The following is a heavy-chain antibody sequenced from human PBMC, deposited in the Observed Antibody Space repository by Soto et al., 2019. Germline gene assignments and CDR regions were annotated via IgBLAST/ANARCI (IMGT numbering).Heavy chain of an antibody. J-gene: IGHJ2*01. CDR2: IIPILGIA. D-gene: IGHD2-21*02. CDR3: ARSVATYYGYFEL. V-gene: IGHV1-69*02. Sequence: QVQLVQSGAEVKKPGSSVKVSCKASGGTFSSYTISWVRQAPGQGLEWMGRIIPILGIANYAQKFQGRGTSTGDQCKRTADRELSSLRSEATAVYCCARSVATYYGYFELWGRGTLVTVPS. CDR1: GGTFSSYT.